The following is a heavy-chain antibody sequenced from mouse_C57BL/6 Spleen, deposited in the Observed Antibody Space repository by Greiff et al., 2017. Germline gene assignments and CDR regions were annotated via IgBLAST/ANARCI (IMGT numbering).Heavy chain of an antibody. D-gene: IGHD2-4*01. Sequence: EVQLQEPGGGLVQPGGSMKLSCTASGFTFSDAWMDWVRQSPEKGLEWVAEIRNKANNHATYYAESVKGRVTISRDDSKSSVYLQMYSLRAEDTCIYYCTRPWYDYDLFAYWGQGTLVTVSA. CDR2: IRNKANNHAT. J-gene: IGHJ3*01. CDR1: GFTFSDAW. V-gene: IGHV6-6*01. CDR3: TRPWYDYDLFAY.